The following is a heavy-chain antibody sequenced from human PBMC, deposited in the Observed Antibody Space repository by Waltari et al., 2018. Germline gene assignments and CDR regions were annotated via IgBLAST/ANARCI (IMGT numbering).Heavy chain of an antibody. D-gene: IGHD6-6*01. V-gene: IGHV3-30*07. CDR1: GFAFRTYA. J-gene: IGHJ4*02. CDR3: AREMGRGSSAPFFDY. Sequence: QVQLVESGGGVVQPGRSLRLSCAASGFAFRTYAMHWVRQAPGKGLGWVAIKSKDGSNKYYADSWKGRFTISRDNAKKSLYLQMNSLRAEDTAVYYCAREMGRGSSAPFFDYWGQGTLVTVSS. CDR2: KSKDGSNK.